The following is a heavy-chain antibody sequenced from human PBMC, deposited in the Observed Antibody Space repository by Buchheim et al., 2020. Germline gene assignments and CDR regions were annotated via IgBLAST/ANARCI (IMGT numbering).Heavy chain of an antibody. J-gene: IGHJ2*01. CDR2: MNPNSGNT. CDR1: GYIFSNYD. Sequence: QVQLVQSGAEVKKPGASVKVSCRASGYIFSNYDINWVRQATGQGLEWMGWMNPNSGNTGYAQKFQGRVTMTRNTSISTAYMELSSLRSGDTAVYYCARVPSGYSSSWYTSGWYFDLWGRGTL. D-gene: IGHD6-13*01. CDR3: ARVPSGYSSSWYTSGWYFDL. V-gene: IGHV1-8*01.